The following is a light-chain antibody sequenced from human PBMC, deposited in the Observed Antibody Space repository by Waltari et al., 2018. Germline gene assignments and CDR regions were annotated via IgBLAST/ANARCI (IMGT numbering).Light chain of an antibody. J-gene: IGKJ4*01. Sequence: DIVMTQSPDSLAVSLGERAPINCKSTQSVLYSSNNQNYLAWYQQKPGQPPKLLIYWASTRESGVPDRFSGSGSGTDFTLTISSLQAEDVAVYYCQQYFSTPFTFGGGTKVEIK. CDR3: QQYFSTPFT. CDR1: QSVLYSSNNQNY. V-gene: IGKV4-1*01. CDR2: WAS.